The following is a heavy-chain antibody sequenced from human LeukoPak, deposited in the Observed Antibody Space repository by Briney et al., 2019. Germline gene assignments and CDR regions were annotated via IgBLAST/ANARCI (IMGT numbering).Heavy chain of an antibody. D-gene: IGHD2-2*01. CDR2: IYYSGST. CDR1: GGSISSYY. V-gene: IGHV4-59*01. Sequence: SETLSLTCTVSGGSISSYYWSWIRQPPGEGLEWIGYIYYSGSTNYNPSLKSRVTISVDTSKNQFSLKLSSVTAADTAVYYCARDHVVVVPAARSLGMDVWGKGTTVTVSS. J-gene: IGHJ6*04. CDR3: ARDHVVVVPAARSLGMDV.